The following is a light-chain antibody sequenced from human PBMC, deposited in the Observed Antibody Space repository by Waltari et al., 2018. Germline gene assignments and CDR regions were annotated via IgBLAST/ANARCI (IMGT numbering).Light chain of an antibody. CDR1: SGHSSNV. CDR2: VNSGGSH. J-gene: IGLJ3*02. CDR3: ETGGHGTWV. Sequence: QLVVTQSPSASAPLGASVKLTCTPSSGHSSNVIAWLQQRPEKGPRYSMKVNSGGSHSKGDEIPVRFSGSSSWAERYLTSSSLQSDDEADYYCETGGHGTWVFGGGTKLTVL. V-gene: IGLV4-69*01.